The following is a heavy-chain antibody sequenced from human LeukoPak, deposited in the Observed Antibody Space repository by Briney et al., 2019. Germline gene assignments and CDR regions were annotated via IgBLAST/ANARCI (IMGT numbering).Heavy chain of an antibody. J-gene: IGHJ4*02. Sequence: ESGGGLVHPGGSLRLSCAASGFTFSSYAMRWVRQAPGKGLEWVSAISGSGGSTYYADSVKGRFTISRDNSKNTLYLQMNSLRAEDTAVYYCARRNIAAAALDYWGQGTLVTVSS. D-gene: IGHD6-13*01. CDR3: ARRNIAAAALDY. CDR2: ISGSGGST. V-gene: IGHV3-23*01. CDR1: GFTFSSYA.